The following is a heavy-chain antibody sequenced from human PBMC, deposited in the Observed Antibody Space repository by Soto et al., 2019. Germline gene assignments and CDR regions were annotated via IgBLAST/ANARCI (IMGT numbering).Heavy chain of an antibody. CDR2: MNPNSGNT. D-gene: IGHD2-15*01. J-gene: IGHJ6*02. CDR3: ARGLYCSGGSCYYTGNYYYGMDV. Sequence: ASVKVSCKASGYTFTSYDINWVRQATGQGLEWMGWMNPNSGNTGYAQKFQGRVTMTRNTSISTAYMELSSLRSEDTAVYYCARGLYCSGGSCYYTGNYYYGMDVWGQGTTVTVSS. CDR1: GYTFTSYD. V-gene: IGHV1-8*01.